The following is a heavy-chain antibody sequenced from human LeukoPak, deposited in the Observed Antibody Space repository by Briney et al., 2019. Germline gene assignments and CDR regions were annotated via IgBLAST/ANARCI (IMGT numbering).Heavy chain of an antibody. CDR1: RGSISASIRSYY. CDR2: ISSSGST. J-gene: IGHJ4*02. CDR3: ARVPLVYSGAYYFDY. Sequence: PSETLSLTCTVSRGSISASIRSYYWSWLRQPPGKGLEWIGYISSSGSTNDNPSLRSRVTISVDTSKNQFFLNLSSVSAADTAVYYRARVPLVYSGAYYFDYWGPGTLVTVSP. D-gene: IGHD1-26*01. V-gene: IGHV4-4*09.